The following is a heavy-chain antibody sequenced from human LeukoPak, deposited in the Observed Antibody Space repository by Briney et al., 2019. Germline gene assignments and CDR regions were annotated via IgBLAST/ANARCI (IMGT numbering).Heavy chain of an antibody. CDR3: ARPIYYDSRGDAFDI. J-gene: IGHJ3*02. Sequence: ASVKVSCKASGYTFTGYYMHWVRQAPGQGLEWMGIINPSGGSTSYAQKFQGRVTMTRDTSTSTVYMELSSLRSEDTAVYYCARPIYYDSRGDAFDIWGQGTMVTVSS. CDR2: INPSGGST. D-gene: IGHD3-22*01. V-gene: IGHV1-46*01. CDR1: GYTFTGYY.